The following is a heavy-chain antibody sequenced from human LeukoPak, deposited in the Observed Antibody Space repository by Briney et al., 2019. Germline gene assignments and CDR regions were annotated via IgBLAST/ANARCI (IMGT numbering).Heavy chain of an antibody. CDR2: IYHSGST. J-gene: IGHJ5*02. Sequence: PSKTLSLTCAVSGGSISSSNWWSWVRQPPGKGLEWIGEIYHSGSTNYNPSLKSRVTISVDKSKNQFSLKLSSVTAADTAVYYCARRGYDFWSGYQRPNWFDPWGQGTLVTVSS. D-gene: IGHD3-3*01. CDR1: GGSISSSNW. V-gene: IGHV4-4*02. CDR3: ARRGYDFWSGYQRPNWFDP.